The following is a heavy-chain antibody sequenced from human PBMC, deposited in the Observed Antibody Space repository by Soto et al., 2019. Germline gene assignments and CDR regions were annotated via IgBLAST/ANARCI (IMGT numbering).Heavy chain of an antibody. V-gene: IGHV1-69*04. J-gene: IGHJ4*02. Sequence: ASVNVSYKASGGTFSSYAISWVRQAPGQELEGMGRIIPILCIANYAQKFQGRVTITEDKSTSTAYMELSSLRSEDTAVYYCAREGSGSPTNRFLDYWGQGTLVTVSS. D-gene: IGHD1-26*01. CDR1: GGTFSSYA. CDR2: IIPILCIA. CDR3: AREGSGSPTNRFLDY.